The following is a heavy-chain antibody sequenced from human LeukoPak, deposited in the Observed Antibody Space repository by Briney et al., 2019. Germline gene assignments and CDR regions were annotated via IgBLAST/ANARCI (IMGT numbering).Heavy chain of an antibody. J-gene: IGHJ4*02. CDR3: AQGGATISDY. CDR2: ISYDGSNK. V-gene: IGHV3-30*18. CDR1: GFIFSSYG. D-gene: IGHD5-12*01. Sequence: GRSLRLSCAASGFIFSSYGMHWVRQAPGKGLEWVAVISYDGSNKYYADSVKGRFTISRDNAKNSLYLQMNTLRVEDTAVYYCAQGGATISDYWGQGTLVTVSS.